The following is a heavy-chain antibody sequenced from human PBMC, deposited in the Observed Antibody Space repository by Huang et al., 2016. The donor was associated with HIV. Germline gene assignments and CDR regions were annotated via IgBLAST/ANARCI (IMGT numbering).Heavy chain of an antibody. J-gene: IGHJ4*02. Sequence: EVHLVQSGAEVKEPGESLKISCQASGYNFDSYWIGWVRQMPGKGLEWMGVIDPCASDTRYDPSFQGQVTISADQSIKTAYLQWSSLKASDTAIYFCARQGLWLPPTDPFDYWGQGTPVTVSA. CDR2: IDPCASDT. CDR3: ARQGLWLPPTDPFDY. V-gene: IGHV5-51*01. D-gene: IGHD3-10*01. CDR1: GYNFDSYW.